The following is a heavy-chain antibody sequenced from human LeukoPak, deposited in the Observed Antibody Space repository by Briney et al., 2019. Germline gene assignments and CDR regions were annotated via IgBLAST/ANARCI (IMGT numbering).Heavy chain of an antibody. CDR3: ARVSCSGGNCYFDY. CDR2: IYHSGST. Sequence: SETLSLTCTVSGGSISSYYWSWIRQPPGKGLEWIGYIYHSGSTNYNPSLKSRVAQSVDTSKSQFSLKLRSVTAADSAVYYCARVSCSGGNCYFDYWGQGTLVTVSS. CDR1: GGSISSYY. D-gene: IGHD2-15*01. V-gene: IGHV4-59*01. J-gene: IGHJ4*02.